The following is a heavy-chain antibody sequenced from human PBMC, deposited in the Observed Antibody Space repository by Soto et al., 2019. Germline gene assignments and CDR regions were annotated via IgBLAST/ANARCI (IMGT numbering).Heavy chain of an antibody. J-gene: IGHJ6*02. CDR2: IRSKAYGGTT. D-gene: IGHD5-18*01. CDR3: TRDTTEDGYSYGSYYYYGMDV. CDR1: GFTFGDYA. Sequence: PVGSLILSCTASGFTFGDYAMSWVRQAPGKGLEWVGFIRSKAYGGTTEYAASVKGRFTISRDDSKSIAYLQMNSLKTEDTAVYYCTRDTTEDGYSYGSYYYYGMDVWGQGTQVTVSS. V-gene: IGHV3-49*04.